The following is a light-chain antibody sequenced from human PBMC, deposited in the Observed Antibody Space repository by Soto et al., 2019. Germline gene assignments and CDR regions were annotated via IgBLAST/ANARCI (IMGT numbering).Light chain of an antibody. J-gene: IGKJ5*01. CDR1: QTFINNY. Sequence: EFVLTQSPGTLSLSPGGRATLSCSASQTFINNYLAWYQQRPGQAPRLLIYGASNRATGIPDRFSGTGSGTDFTLTISRLEPEDFAVYYCQQYGGSPITFGQGTRLEIK. CDR3: QQYGGSPIT. V-gene: IGKV3-20*01. CDR2: GAS.